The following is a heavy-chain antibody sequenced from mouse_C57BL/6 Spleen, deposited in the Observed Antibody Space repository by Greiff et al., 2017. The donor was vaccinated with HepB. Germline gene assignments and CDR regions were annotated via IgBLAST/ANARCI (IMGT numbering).Heavy chain of an antibody. CDR2: INPNNGGT. CDR3: ARREFITTVVARYYYAMDY. Sequence: VQLQQSGPELVKPGASVKISCKASGYTFTDYYMNWVKQSHGKSLEWIGDINPNNGGTSYNQKFKGKATLTVDKSSSTAYMELRSLTSEDSAVYYCARREFITTVVARYYYAMDYWGQGTSVTVSS. D-gene: IGHD1-1*01. V-gene: IGHV1-26*01. CDR1: GYTFTDYY. J-gene: IGHJ4*01.